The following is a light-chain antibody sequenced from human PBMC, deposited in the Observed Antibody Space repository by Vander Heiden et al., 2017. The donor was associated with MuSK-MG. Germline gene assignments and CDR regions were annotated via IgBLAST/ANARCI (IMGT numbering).Light chain of an antibody. CDR3: QQRRA. V-gene: IGKV3-11*01. J-gene: IGKJ4*01. CDR1: QSVSDY. Sequence: ESVLTPSPGTLSLSPGEGATLSCRASQSVSDYLAGDQQKPGQTPRLLIDDTSKRATGIQDRFSGSGSGTDFTLTISSVEPEDLARYNGQQRRAFGGGTKVEIK. CDR2: DTS.